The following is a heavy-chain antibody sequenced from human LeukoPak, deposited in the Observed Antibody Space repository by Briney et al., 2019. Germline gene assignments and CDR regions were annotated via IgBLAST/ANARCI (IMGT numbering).Heavy chain of an antibody. J-gene: IGHJ4*02. CDR2: IKQDGSEK. Sequence: GGSLRLSCAASGFTFSSYWMSWVRQAPGKGLEWVANIKQDGSEKYYVDSVKGRFTISRDNAKNSLYLQMNSLRAEDTALYYCARTLGAAAGTHYLDYWGQGTLVTVSS. D-gene: IGHD6-13*01. CDR3: ARTLGAAAGTHYLDY. V-gene: IGHV3-7*03. CDR1: GFTFSSYW.